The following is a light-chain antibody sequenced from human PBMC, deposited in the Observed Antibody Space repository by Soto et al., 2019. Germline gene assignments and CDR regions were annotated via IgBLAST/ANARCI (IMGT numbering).Light chain of an antibody. CDR2: DND. CDR1: RSNIGDNY. J-gene: IGLJ1*01. CDR3: GTWDDRLDGNYV. Sequence: QSVLTQPPSVSAAPGQQVTISCSGSRSNIGDNYVSWYQHLPGTAPKLVVYDNDRRPSGIPGRFSGSKSGTSATLVITGLQTGDEADYYCGTWDDRLDGNYVFGTGTKLTVL. V-gene: IGLV1-51*01.